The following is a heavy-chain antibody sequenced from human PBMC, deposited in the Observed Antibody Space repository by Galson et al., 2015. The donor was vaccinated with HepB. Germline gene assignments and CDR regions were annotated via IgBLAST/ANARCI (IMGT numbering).Heavy chain of an antibody. CDR2: IKSKTFGGTV. CDR3: TTTVRPEDFIDY. CDR1: GLTFTDAW. V-gene: IGHV3-15*01. J-gene: IGHJ4*02. D-gene: IGHD1-14*01. Sequence: SLRLSCAASGLTFTDAWVSWVRQAPGKGLEWVGRIKSKTFGGTVDYATPVKGRFTISRDDSKHTLSLLMNSLKTEDAAVYYCTTTVRPEDFIDYWGQGTLVTVSS.